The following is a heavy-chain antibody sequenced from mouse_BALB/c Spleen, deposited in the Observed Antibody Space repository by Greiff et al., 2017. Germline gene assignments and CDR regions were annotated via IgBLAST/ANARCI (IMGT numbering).Heavy chain of an antibody. D-gene: IGHD2-4*01. CDR2: ISSGSSTI. V-gene: IGHV5-17*02. CDR1: GFTFSSFG. Sequence: EVKLVESGGGLVQPGGSRKLSCAASGFTFSSFGMHWVRQAPKKGLEWVAYISSGSSTIYYADTVKGRFTISRDNPKNTLFLQMTSLRSEDTAMYYCARLITTGYFDYWGQGTTLTVSS. J-gene: IGHJ2*01. CDR3: ARLITTGYFDY.